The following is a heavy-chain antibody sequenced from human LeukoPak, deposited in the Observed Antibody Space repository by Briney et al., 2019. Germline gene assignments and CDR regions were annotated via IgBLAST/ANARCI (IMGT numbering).Heavy chain of an antibody. J-gene: IGHJ4*02. CDR3: ACSSGWYGFDY. Sequence: GGSLRLSCAASGLTFSSYAMSWVRQAAGKGLEWVSAISGSGGSTYYADSVKGRFTISRDNSKNTRYLQMNSLRAEDTAVYYCACSSGWYGFDYWGQGTLVTVSS. V-gene: IGHV3-23*01. CDR1: GLTFSSYA. CDR2: ISGSGGST. D-gene: IGHD6-19*01.